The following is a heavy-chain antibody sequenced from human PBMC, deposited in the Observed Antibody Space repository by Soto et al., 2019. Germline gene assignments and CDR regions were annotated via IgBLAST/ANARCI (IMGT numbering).Heavy chain of an antibody. CDR2: IYYSGST. CDR3: ARITGTTGYYYYGMDV. CDR1: GGSISSYY. V-gene: IGHV4-59*12. D-gene: IGHD1-7*01. Sequence: PSETLSLTCTVSGGSISSYYWSWIRQPPGKGLEWIGYIYYSGSTNYNPSLKSRVTISVDTSKNQFSLKLSSVTAADTAVYYCARITGTTGYYYYGMDVWGQGTTVTVSS. J-gene: IGHJ6*02.